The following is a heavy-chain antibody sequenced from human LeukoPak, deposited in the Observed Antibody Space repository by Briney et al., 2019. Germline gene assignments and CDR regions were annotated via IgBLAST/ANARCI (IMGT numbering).Heavy chain of an antibody. CDR3: AKDWSGYDEGGAYYYGMDV. V-gene: IGHV3-30*18. CDR1: GFTFSSYG. J-gene: IGHJ6*04. Sequence: GGSLRLSCAASGFTFSSYGMHWVRQAPGKGLEWVAVISYDGSNKYYADSVKGRFTISRDNSKNTLYLQMNSLRAEDTAVYYCAKDWSGYDEGGAYYYGMDVWGKGTTVTVSS. CDR2: ISYDGSNK. D-gene: IGHD5-12*01.